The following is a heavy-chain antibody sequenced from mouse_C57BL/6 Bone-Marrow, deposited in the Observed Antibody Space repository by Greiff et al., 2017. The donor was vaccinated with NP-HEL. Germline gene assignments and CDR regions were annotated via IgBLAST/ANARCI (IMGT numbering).Heavy chain of an antibody. V-gene: IGHV1-64*01. CDR3: ARDYYSNSYAMDY. CDR1: GYTFTSYW. Sequence: QVQLQQPGAELVKPGASVKLSCKASGYTFTSYWMHWVKQRPGQGLEWIGMIHPNSGSTNYNEKFKSKATLTVDKSSSTAYMQLSSLTSEDSAVYYCARDYYSNSYAMDYWGRGTAVTVSS. D-gene: IGHD2-5*01. J-gene: IGHJ4*01. CDR2: IHPNSGST.